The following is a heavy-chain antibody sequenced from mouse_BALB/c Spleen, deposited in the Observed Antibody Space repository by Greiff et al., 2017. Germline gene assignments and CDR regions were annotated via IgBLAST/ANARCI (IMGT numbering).Heavy chain of an antibody. CDR1: GYTFTSYY. CDR3: ARNELGLRLYAMDY. J-gene: IGHJ4*01. CDR2: IYPGNVNT. V-gene: IGHV1S56*01. D-gene: IGHD3-1*01. Sequence: VQLQQSGPELVKPGASVRISCKASGYTFTSYYIHWVKQRPGQGLEWIGWIYPGNVNTKYNEKFKGKATLTADKSSSTAYMQLSSLTSEDSAVYFCARNELGLRLYAMDYWGQGTSVTVSS.